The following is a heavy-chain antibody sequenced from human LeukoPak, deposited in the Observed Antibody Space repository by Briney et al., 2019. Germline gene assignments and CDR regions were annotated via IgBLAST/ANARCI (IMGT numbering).Heavy chain of an antibody. CDR2: ISAYNGNT. V-gene: IGHV1-18*01. D-gene: IGHD2-2*01. CDR1: GYTFTSYG. CDR3: ARDRRYCSSTSCFPLDAFDI. J-gene: IGHJ3*02. Sequence: GASVKVSCKASGYTFTSYGISWVRQAPGQGLEWMGWISAYNGNTNYAQKLQGRVTMTTDTSTSTAYMELRSLRSDDTAVYYCARDRRYCSSTSCFPLDAFDIWGQGTMVTVSS.